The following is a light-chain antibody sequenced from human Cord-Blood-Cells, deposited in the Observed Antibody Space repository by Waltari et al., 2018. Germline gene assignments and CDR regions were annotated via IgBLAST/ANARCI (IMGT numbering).Light chain of an antibody. J-gene: IGKJ2*01. CDR3: QQYNNWPPVT. CDR1: QSVSSN. CDR2: GAS. Sequence: ELVMTQSPATLFVSPGERATLSCRASQSVSSNLAWYQQKPGQAPRLLIYGASTRATGIPARFSGSGSGTEFTLTISSLQSEDFAVYYCQQYNNWPPVTFGQGTKLEIK. V-gene: IGKV3-15*01.